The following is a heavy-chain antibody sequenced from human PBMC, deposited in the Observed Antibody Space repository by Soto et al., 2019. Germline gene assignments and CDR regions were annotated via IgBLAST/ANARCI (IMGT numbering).Heavy chain of an antibody. D-gene: IGHD6-13*01. CDR2: IYYSGST. V-gene: IGHV4-31*03. Sequence: TLSLTCSVSGGSISSGGYYWSWIRQHPGKGLEWIGYIYYSGSTYYNPSLKSRVTISVDTSKNQFSLKLSSVTAADTAVYYCARDRSGIAAAGTGGFDYWGQGTLVTVSS. CDR1: GGSISSGGYY. J-gene: IGHJ4*02. CDR3: ARDRSGIAAAGTGGFDY.